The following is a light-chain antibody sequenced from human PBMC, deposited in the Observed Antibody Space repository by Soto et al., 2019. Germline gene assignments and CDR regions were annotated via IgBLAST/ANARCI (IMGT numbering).Light chain of an antibody. Sequence: QSVLTQPPSVSAAPGQKVTISCSGSSSHIGSNYVYWYQQLPGTAPKLLIYDNNKRPSGIPDRFSGSKSGTSATLGITGLQTGDEADYYCATWDSTLTVLVVFGGGTKLTVL. CDR2: DNN. J-gene: IGLJ2*01. V-gene: IGLV1-51*01. CDR3: ATWDSTLTVLVV. CDR1: SSHIGSNY.